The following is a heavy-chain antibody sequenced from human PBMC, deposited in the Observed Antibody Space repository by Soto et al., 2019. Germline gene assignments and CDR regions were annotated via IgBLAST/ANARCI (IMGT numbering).Heavy chain of an antibody. CDR3: VLEGCHRTRCYPLDL. J-gene: IGHJ5*02. Sequence: EAQLVQSGGGLVQPRGSLQLSCAATGFTFGGSPVHWVRQASGKGLEWVGRIRSDSASSAIAYAASVRGRFTLSRDDSKNTAYLQVNSLEVEDTAQYYCVLEGCHRTRCYPLDLWGQGTLVTVSS. CDR2: IRSDSASSAI. D-gene: IGHD2-2*01. CDR1: GFTFGGSP. V-gene: IGHV3-73*01.